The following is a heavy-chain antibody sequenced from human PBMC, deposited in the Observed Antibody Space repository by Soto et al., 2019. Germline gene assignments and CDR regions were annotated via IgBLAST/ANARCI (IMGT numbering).Heavy chain of an antibody. Sequence: PSETLSLTCSVSCYSISSSNLCVCIRPPPGKGLEWIGYIYYSGTTYYNPSLKSRVTMSVDTSKNQVVLTMTNMNPVDTGTYYCAHSTPYNGNSGYHYFEYLGQGTLVTVSS. D-gene: IGHD3-22*01. CDR2: IYYSGTT. J-gene: IGHJ4*02. CDR1: CYSISSSNL. CDR3: AHSTPYNGNSGYHYFEY. V-gene: IGHV4-28*04.